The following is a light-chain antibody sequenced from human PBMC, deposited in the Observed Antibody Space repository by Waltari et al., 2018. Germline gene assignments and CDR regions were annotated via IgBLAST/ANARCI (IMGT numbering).Light chain of an antibody. J-gene: IGKJ2*01. V-gene: IGKV1-9*01. CDR3: QQLNSYPNT. CDR2: AAS. Sequence: IPLTQSPSSLSASVGDSVTIACRASQGINRYFAWYQHKPGNAPKLLIYAASTLQSGVPSRFSGSGSGTDFTLTISSLQPEDFATYYCQQLNSYPNTFGQGTRLEIK. CDR1: QGINRY.